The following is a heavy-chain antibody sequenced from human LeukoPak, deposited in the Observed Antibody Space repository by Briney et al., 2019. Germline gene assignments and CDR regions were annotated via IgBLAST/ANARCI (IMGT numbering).Heavy chain of an antibody. V-gene: IGHV1-69*06. D-gene: IGHD2-2*01. Sequence: SVKVSCKASGGSFSSYAISWVRQAPGQGLEWMGGIIPIFGTANYAQKFQGRLTITADKSTSTAYMELSSLRSEDTAVYYCASRYCSSTSCYDYYYGMDVWGKGTTVTVSS. CDR3: ASRYCSSTSCYDYYYGMDV. CDR2: IIPIFGTA. CDR1: GGSFSSYA. J-gene: IGHJ6*04.